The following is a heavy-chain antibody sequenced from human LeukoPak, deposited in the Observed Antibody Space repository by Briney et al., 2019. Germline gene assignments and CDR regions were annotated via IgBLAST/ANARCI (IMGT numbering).Heavy chain of an antibody. CDR2: ISGDGGST. CDR1: GFTFDDYA. Sequence: PGGSLRLSCAASGFTFDDYAMHWVRQAPGKGLEWVSLISGDGGSTYYADSVKGRFTISRDNSKNSLYLQMNSLRTEDTALYYCAKGYTPEYYYDSRAIDYWGQGTLVTVSS. V-gene: IGHV3-43*02. CDR3: AKGYTPEYYYDSRAIDY. J-gene: IGHJ4*02. D-gene: IGHD3-22*01.